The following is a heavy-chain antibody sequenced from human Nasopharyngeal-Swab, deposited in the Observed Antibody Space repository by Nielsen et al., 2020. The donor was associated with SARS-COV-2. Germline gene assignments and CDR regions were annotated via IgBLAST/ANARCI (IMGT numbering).Heavy chain of an antibody. J-gene: IGHJ4*02. V-gene: IGHV4-61*09. CDR1: GGSISSGSHY. CDR3: ARATRYYGSGSYYKGPKFDY. D-gene: IGHD3-10*01. CDR2: IFSSGST. Sequence: SETLSLTCTVSGGSISSGSHYWNWIRQPAGKGLEWIGHIFSSGSTNYNPSLKSRVTMSVDTSKNQFSLNLSSVTAADTAVCYCARATRYYGSGSYYKGPKFDYWGQGTLVTVSS.